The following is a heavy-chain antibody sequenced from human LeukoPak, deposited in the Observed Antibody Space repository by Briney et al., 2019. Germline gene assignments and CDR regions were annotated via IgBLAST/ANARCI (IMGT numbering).Heavy chain of an antibody. CDR3: ARDTGGRYQLLYRHYYGMDV. V-gene: IGHV3-33*01. J-gene: IGHJ6*02. Sequence: LPGRCLRPSCAASGLTFSSYGMHWVPQAPGKGLQRVAVIRYAGSNKYYADSVKGRFTISRDNSKNTLYLQMNSLRAEDTAVYYCARDTGGRYQLLYRHYYGMDVWGQGTTVTVSS. D-gene: IGHD2-2*02. CDR1: GLTFSSYG. CDR2: IRYAGSNK.